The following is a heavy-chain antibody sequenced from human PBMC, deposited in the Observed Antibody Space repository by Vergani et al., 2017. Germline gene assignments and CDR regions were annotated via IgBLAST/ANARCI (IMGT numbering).Heavy chain of an antibody. Sequence: QVQLQESGLGLVKPWETLPLTCPVSGGSTSSYYWSWTRHHPGKGLEWIGYIYYSGSINYNPSLKSRVTISVATSKNQFALKLGSVTAADPAVCYCSRVPVNTAMWGWFDPWGQGTLVTVSS. CDR1: GGSTSSYY. CDR3: SRVPVNTAMWGWFDP. CDR2: IYYSGSI. J-gene: IGHJ5*02. V-gene: IGHV4-59*01. D-gene: IGHD5-18*01.